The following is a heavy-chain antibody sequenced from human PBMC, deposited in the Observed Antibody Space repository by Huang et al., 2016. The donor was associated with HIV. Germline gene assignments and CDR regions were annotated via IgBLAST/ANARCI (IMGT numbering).Heavy chain of an antibody. CDR2: ISYDVSSK. V-gene: IGHV3-30*18. J-gene: IGHJ3*02. D-gene: IGHD3-22*01. CDR1: RFIFSKFA. Sequence: QVQLVESGGGVVRPGRSLRLSCAASRFIFSKFAMHWVRQAPGKGLEWIAVISYDVSSKHYADYVTGRLTISRDNSNNTLYLQMNSLTVEDTAVYYCTKGHYYDTNGYVAFDIWGQGTMVTVSS. CDR3: TKGHYYDTNGYVAFDI.